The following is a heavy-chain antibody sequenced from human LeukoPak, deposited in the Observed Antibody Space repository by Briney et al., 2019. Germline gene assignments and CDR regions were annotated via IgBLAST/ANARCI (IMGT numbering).Heavy chain of an antibody. CDR1: GYTFTGYY. J-gene: IGHJ5*02. Sequence: GASVKVSCKASGYTFTGYYMHWVRQAPGQGLEWMGWMNPNSGGTNYAQKFQGRVTMTRDTSINTAYMELSRLRSDDTAVYYCTRVGVAHCGGDCYGWFDPWGQGTLVTVSS. D-gene: IGHD2-21*01. CDR3: TRVGVAHCGGDCYGWFDP. V-gene: IGHV1-2*02. CDR2: MNPNSGGT.